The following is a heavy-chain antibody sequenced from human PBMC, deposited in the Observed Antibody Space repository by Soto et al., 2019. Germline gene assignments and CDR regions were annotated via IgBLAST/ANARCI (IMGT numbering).Heavy chain of an antibody. D-gene: IGHD1-1*01. V-gene: IGHV3-30*18. CDR2: ISYDGSNK. Sequence: GGSLRLSCAASGFTFSSYGMHWVRQAPGKGLEWVAVISYDGSNKYYADSVKGRFTISRDNSKNTLYLQMNSLRAEDTAVYYCAKDGDTVTPTGDYWGQGTLVTVSS. J-gene: IGHJ4*02. CDR3: AKDGDTVTPTGDY. CDR1: GFTFSSYG.